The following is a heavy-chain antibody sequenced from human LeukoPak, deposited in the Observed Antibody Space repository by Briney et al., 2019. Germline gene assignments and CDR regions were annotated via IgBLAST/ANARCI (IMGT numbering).Heavy chain of an antibody. Sequence: GGSLRLSCAASGFTFSSYWMHWARQAPGKGLVWVSRIDTDGSSTSYADSVKGRLTTPRDNAKKTLYLQMNSLRAEDTAVYYCARHEADLSFSYYYYYMDVWGKGTTVTVSS. CDR3: ARHEADLSFSYYYYYMDV. CDR2: IDTDGSST. V-gene: IGHV3-74*01. D-gene: IGHD1-26*01. CDR1: GFTFSSYW. J-gene: IGHJ6*03.